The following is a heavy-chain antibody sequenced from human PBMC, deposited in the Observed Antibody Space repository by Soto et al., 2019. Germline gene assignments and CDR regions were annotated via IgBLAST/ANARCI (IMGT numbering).Heavy chain of an antibody. V-gene: IGHV3-23*01. CDR1: GFTFNDYP. Sequence: GGSLRLSCAASGFTFNDYPMIWVRQAPGKGPEAISSISAGADRTYYLDSVKGRFTISRDNSRSTLYLQMNGLRAEDTAVYYCEKVVSHNAYFWYGMDVWGQGTTVTVSS. CDR2: ISAGADRT. CDR3: EKVVSHNAYFWYGMDV. J-gene: IGHJ6*02. D-gene: IGHD2-15*01.